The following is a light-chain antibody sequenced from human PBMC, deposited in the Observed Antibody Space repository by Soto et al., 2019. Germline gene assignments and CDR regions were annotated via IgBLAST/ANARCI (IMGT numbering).Light chain of an antibody. Sequence: EIVMTQSPATLSLSPGERATLSCRASQSVGKYLVWYQQKPGQAPRLLIYDASNRATGIPARFSGSGSGTEFTLTISSLQSEDFATYYCQQLMSYPITFGQGTRLEIK. CDR3: QQLMSYPIT. CDR2: DAS. J-gene: IGKJ5*01. V-gene: IGKV3-11*01. CDR1: QSVGKY.